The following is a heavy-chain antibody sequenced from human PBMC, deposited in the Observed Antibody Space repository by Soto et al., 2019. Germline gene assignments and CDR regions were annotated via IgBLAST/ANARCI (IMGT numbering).Heavy chain of an antibody. Sequence: QVQLVESGGGVVQPGRSLRLSCSASGFTFSDFEMYWVRQAPGKGLDWVSFISYDGSNQYYAGSVKGRFTVSRENSKNPLFLLMNSLRPEDTAVYICARRTGTAPRFDYWGKGTLVTVSS. J-gene: IGHJ4*02. CDR2: ISYDGSNQ. D-gene: IGHD1-7*01. V-gene: IGHV3-30-3*01. CDR1: GFTFSDFE. CDR3: ARRTGTAPRFDY.